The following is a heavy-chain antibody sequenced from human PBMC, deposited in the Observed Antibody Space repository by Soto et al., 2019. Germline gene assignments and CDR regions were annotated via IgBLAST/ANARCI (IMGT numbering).Heavy chain of an antibody. CDR3: AAYPGNYDFWSGYYERINWFDP. Sequence: SETLSLTCTVSGGSISSYYWSWIRQPPGKGLEWIGYIYYSGSTNYNPSLKSRVTISVDTSKNQFSLKLSSVTAADTAVYYCAAYPGNYDFWSGYYERINWFDPWGQGTLVTVSS. CDR1: GGSISSYY. V-gene: IGHV4-59*01. D-gene: IGHD3-3*01. J-gene: IGHJ5*02. CDR2: IYYSGST.